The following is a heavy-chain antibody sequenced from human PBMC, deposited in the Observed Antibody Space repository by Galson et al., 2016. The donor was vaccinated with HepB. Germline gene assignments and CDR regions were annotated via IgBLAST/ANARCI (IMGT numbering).Heavy chain of an antibody. D-gene: IGHD5-18*01. CDR1: GFTFNKYG. CDR3: AKDVDTAMVPDAFGI. CDR2: IWFDGSYK. V-gene: IGHV3-33*06. Sequence: SLRLSCAASGFTFNKYGMHWARQAPGKGLEWVAVIWFDGSYKFYADSVKGRFTLSRDNSKDTLYLQMNSLRAEDTAVYYCAKDVDTAMVPDAFGIWGQGTMVTVSS. J-gene: IGHJ3*02.